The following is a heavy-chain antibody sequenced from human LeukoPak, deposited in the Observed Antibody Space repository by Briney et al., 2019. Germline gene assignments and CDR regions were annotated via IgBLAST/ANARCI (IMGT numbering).Heavy chain of an antibody. CDR2: IYPRDGST. V-gene: IGHV1-46*03. CDR1: GYTFTSNY. J-gene: IGHJ4*02. Sequence: HWASVTVSCTASGYTFTSNYIHWVRQAHGQGLEWMGMIYPRDGSTSYAQTSQGRVTVTSDTTTSTVHMQLSGLRSEDTAVYYGGGEQEGLDYWGQGTLVTVPS. CDR3: GGEQEGLDY.